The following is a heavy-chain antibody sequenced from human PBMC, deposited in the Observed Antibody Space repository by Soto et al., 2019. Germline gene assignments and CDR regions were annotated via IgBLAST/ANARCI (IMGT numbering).Heavy chain of an antibody. Sequence: VQLVESGGGLVQPGGSLRLSCAASGFTFSSYSMNWVRQAPGKGLEWVSYISSSSSTIYYADSVKGRFTISRDNAKNSLYLQMNSLRAEDTAVYYCARDPGAFDIWGQGTMVTVSS. J-gene: IGHJ3*02. CDR2: ISSSSSTI. CDR3: ARDPGAFDI. V-gene: IGHV3-48*01. CDR1: GFTFSSYS.